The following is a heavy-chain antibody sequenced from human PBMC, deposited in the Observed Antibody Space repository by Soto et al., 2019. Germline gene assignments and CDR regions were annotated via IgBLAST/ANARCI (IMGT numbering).Heavy chain of an antibody. CDR1: GFTFGSYA. J-gene: IGHJ4*02. Sequence: GGSLRLSCAASGFTFGSYAMHWVRQAPGKGLEWVAVISYDGSNKYYADSVKGRFTISRDNAKNSLYLQMNSLRAEDTAVYYCARSHLYYDSSGYPDYWGQGTLVTVSS. V-gene: IGHV3-30-3*01. CDR2: ISYDGSNK. D-gene: IGHD3-22*01. CDR3: ARSHLYYDSSGYPDY.